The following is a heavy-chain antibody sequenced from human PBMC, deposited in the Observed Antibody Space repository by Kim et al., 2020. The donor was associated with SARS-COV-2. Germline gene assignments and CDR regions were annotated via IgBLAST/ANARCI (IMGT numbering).Heavy chain of an antibody. CDR3: ARDGPYGDYYFDY. Sequence: YADSVKGRFTISRDNAKNSLYLQMNSLRAEDTAVYYCARDGPYGDYYFDYWGQGTLVTVSS. J-gene: IGHJ4*02. V-gene: IGHV3-21*01. D-gene: IGHD4-17*01.